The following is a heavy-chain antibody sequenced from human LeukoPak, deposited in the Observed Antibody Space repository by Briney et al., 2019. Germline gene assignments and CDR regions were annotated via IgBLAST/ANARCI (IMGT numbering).Heavy chain of an antibody. Sequence: GGSLRLSCAASGFTFSDYYMSWIPQAPGKGLEWVAYISTSSSSTNYADSVKGRFTISRDNAKNSLYLQMNSLRAEDTAVYYCARVPGKYAFDIWGQGTMVTVSA. CDR1: GFTFSDYY. J-gene: IGHJ3*02. D-gene: IGHD3-10*01. CDR2: ISTSSSST. V-gene: IGHV3-11*05. CDR3: ARVPGKYAFDI.